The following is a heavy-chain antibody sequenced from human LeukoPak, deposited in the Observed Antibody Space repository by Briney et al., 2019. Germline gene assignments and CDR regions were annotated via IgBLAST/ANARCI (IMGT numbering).Heavy chain of an antibody. Sequence: GGSLRLSCAASGFTFSNAWMTWVRQAPGKGLEWVGRIKSKTDGGTRDYAATVQGRFTISRDDSKNTLYLQMNSLKTEDTAVYYCTTPSPPNYGSGSYYCSWGQGTLVTVSS. CDR2: IKSKTDGGTR. D-gene: IGHD3-10*01. J-gene: IGHJ5*02. CDR3: TTPSPPNYGSGSYYCS. V-gene: IGHV3-15*01. CDR1: GFTFSNAW.